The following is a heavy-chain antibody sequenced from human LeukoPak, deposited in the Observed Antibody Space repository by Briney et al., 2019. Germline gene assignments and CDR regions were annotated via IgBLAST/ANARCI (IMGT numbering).Heavy chain of an antibody. V-gene: IGHV4-39*01. CDR2: VFYSGST. CDR3: ASQMGYYDYVWGSYRLDAFDI. J-gene: IGHJ3*02. CDR1: NGSIIMSNYY. D-gene: IGHD3-16*02. Sequence: PSETLSLTCIVSNGSIIMSNYYWAWIRQPPGKGLEWIGSVFYSGSTYYDPSLESRVTISADTSKTQFSLKLTSVPAADTAVFYCASQMGYYDYVWGSYRLDAFDIWGQGTVVTVSS.